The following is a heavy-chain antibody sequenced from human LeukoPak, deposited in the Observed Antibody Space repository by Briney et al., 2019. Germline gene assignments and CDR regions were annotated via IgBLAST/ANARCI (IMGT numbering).Heavy chain of an antibody. Sequence: GRSLRLSCAASGFTFDDYGMSWVRQAPGKGLEWVSAIGTAGDTYYPGSVKGRFTIPRENAKNSLYLQMNSLRAGDTAVYYCARAALTNGMDVWGQGTTVTVSS. CDR1: GFTFDDYG. D-gene: IGHD1-14*01. CDR3: ARAALTNGMDV. J-gene: IGHJ6*02. CDR2: IGTAGDT. V-gene: IGHV3-13*01.